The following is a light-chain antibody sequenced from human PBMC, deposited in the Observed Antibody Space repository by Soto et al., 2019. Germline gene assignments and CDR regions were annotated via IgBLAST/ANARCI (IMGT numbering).Light chain of an antibody. CDR2: GAS. V-gene: IGKV3-15*01. CDR3: QHYNSYSEA. CDR1: QSVSSS. J-gene: IGKJ1*01. Sequence: EVVMTQSPATLSLSPGEIATLACRASQSVSSSVAWYQQKPGQAPRLLMYGASTRATGVPARFSGSGSGTEFALTISGLQSEDFAVYYCQHYNSYSEAFGQGTKVELK.